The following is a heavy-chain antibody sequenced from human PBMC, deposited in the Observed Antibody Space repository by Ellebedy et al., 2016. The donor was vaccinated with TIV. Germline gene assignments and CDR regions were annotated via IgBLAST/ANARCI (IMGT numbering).Heavy chain of an antibody. D-gene: IGHD2/OR15-2a*01. CDR2: LNYSGTT. Sequence: MPSETLSLTCTVTVGAISSNTYYWAWILQPPGQGLEWTGRLNYSGTTSYNASLKTRIAITGDMSKNQFSLILSSVTAADTAVYYCAKLAFSWGSWFDSWGQGTLVTVSS. CDR3: AKLAFSWGSWFDS. CDR1: VGAISSNTYY. V-gene: IGHV4-39*01. J-gene: IGHJ5*01.